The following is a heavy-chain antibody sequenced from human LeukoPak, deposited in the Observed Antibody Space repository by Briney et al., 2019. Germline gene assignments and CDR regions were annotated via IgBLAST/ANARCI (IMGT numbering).Heavy chain of an antibody. J-gene: IGHJ4*02. CDR3: ARTGEDIVATIPYFDY. CDR2: ISSSGSTI. V-gene: IGHV3-48*04. D-gene: IGHD5-12*01. Sequence: GGSLRLSCAASGFTFSSYSMNWVRQAPGKGLEWVSYISSSGSTIYYADSVKGRFTISRDNAKNSLYLQMNSLRAEDTAVYYCARTGEDIVATIPYFDYWGQGTLVTVSS. CDR1: GFTFSSYS.